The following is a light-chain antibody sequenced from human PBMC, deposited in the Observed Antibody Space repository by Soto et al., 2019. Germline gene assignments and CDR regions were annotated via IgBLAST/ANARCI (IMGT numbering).Light chain of an antibody. J-gene: IGKJ5*01. V-gene: IGKV3-20*01. Sequence: EIVLTQSPSTLSLSPWERATLXXRASQSVSSSYLAWYQQRPGQAPRXLICGASSRASGIPDRFSGSGSGTDFTLTISRLEPEDFAVYYCQEYGSPLITFGQGTRLEI. CDR3: QEYGSPLIT. CDR2: GAS. CDR1: QSVSSSY.